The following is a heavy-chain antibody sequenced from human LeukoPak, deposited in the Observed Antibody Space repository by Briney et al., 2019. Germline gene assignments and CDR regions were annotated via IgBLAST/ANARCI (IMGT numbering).Heavy chain of an antibody. CDR2: IYSGGST. Sequence: SGGSLRLSCAASGFTVSSNYMSWVRQAPGKGLEWVSVIYSGGSTYYADSVKGRFTISRDNAKNIVSLQMNSLRAEDTGVYYCARAPSEIGGYYPEYFRHWGQGTLVTVSS. CDR1: GFTVSSNY. J-gene: IGHJ1*01. CDR3: ARAPSEIGGYYPEYFRH. D-gene: IGHD3-22*01. V-gene: IGHV3-53*01.